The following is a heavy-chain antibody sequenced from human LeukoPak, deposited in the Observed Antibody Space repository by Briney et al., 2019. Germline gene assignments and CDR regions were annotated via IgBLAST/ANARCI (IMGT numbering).Heavy chain of an antibody. V-gene: IGHV3-23*01. D-gene: IGHD3-3*01. CDR3: VTSPLLRCFDS. Sequence: GESLRLSCAASGFNFRSYAMSWVRQVPGKGLEWVSSIGGSGDTTFYAYSVRGRFTISRDNSKSTLFLQMNSLRAEDTAVYYCVTSPLLRCFDSWGQGTLVTVSS. J-gene: IGHJ4*02. CDR2: IGGSGDTT. CDR1: GFNFRSYA.